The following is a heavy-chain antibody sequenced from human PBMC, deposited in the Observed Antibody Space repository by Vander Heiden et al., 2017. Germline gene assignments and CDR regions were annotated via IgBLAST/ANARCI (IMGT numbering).Heavy chain of an antibody. Sequence: QVQLQQSGPGLVKPSQTLSLTCAISGDSVSSNSAAWNWIRQSPSRGLEWLGRTYYRSKWYKEEAVAVKSRITINPDTSKNKCSLKLKSVNPEDTAVYYCARGRGGRYGMDVWRQGTTVT. CDR1: GDSVSSNSAA. D-gene: IGHD1-26*01. J-gene: IGHJ6*02. CDR3: ARGRGGRYGMDV. CDR2: TYYRSKWYK. V-gene: IGHV6-1*01.